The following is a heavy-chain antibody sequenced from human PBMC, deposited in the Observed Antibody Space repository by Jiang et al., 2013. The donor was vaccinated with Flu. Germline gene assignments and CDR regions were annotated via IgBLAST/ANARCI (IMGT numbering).Heavy chain of an antibody. CDR1: GGSFSGYY. CDR2: INHSGST. Sequence: LLKPSETLSLTCAVYGGSFSGYYWSWIRQPPGKGLEWIGEINHSGSTNYNPSLKSRVTISVDTSKNQFSLKLSSVTAADTAVYYCASPLHYYDSSGGPAGAFDIWGQGTMVTVSS. V-gene: IGHV4-34*01. J-gene: IGHJ3*02. D-gene: IGHD3-22*01. CDR3: ASPLHYYDSSGGPAGAFDI.